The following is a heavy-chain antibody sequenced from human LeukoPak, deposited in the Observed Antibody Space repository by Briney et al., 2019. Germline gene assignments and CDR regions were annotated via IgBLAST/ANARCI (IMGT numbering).Heavy chain of an antibody. V-gene: IGHV5-51*01. CDR1: GYSFSTNW. D-gene: IGHD2-15*01. CDR2: IYPGDSDT. CDR3: ARVGYCSGGSCYSDFENWFDP. Sequence: GESLQISCKGSGYSFSTNWIAWVRQMPGKGLEWMGSIYPGDSDTRYNPSFQGQVIISADKSFSTAYLQWRSLKASDTAMYYCARVGYCSGGSCYSDFENWFDPWGQGTLVTVSS. J-gene: IGHJ5*02.